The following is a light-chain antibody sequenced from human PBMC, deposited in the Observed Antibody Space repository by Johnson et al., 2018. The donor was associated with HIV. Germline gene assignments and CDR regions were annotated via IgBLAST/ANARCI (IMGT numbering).Light chain of an antibody. Sequence: QSVLTQPPSVSAAPGQKVTISCSGSSSNIENNFVSWYQQLPGTAPKLLIYENTRRPSGIPDRFSGSKSGTSATLGITGLQTGDDADYYCGTWDTSLSAGGVFGAGTKVTVL. J-gene: IGLJ1*01. CDR1: SSNIENNF. CDR3: GTWDTSLSAGGV. V-gene: IGLV1-51*02. CDR2: ENT.